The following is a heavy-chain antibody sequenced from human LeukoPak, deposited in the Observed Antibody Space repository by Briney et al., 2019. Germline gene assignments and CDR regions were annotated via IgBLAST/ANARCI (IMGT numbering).Heavy chain of an antibody. V-gene: IGHV4-39*02. CDR2: IYYSGNT. CDR3: AKEGDYDILTGYPRGIDY. D-gene: IGHD3-9*01. J-gene: IGHJ4*02. Sequence: PSETLSLTCIVSGDSISNSNLYWGWIRQPPGKGLEWIGSIYYSGNTYYNASLKSRVSISVDTSKNQFSLRLTSVTAADTAVYYCAKEGDYDILTGYPRGIDYWGQGTLVTVSS. CDR1: GDSISNSNLY.